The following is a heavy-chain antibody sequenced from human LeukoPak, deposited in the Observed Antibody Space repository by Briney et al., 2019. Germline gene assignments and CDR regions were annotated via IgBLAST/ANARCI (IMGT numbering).Heavy chain of an antibody. J-gene: IGHJ4*02. D-gene: IGHD6-19*01. CDR2: IIPIFGTA. V-gene: IGHV1-69*13. CDR3: ASTVAVAGNWYYFDY. CDR1: GGTFSNYA. Sequence: ASVKVSCKASGGTFSNYAISWVRQAPGQGLEWMGGIIPIFGTANYAQKFQGRVTITADESTSTAYMELSSLRSEDTAVYYCASTVAVAGNWYYFDYWGQGTLVTVSS.